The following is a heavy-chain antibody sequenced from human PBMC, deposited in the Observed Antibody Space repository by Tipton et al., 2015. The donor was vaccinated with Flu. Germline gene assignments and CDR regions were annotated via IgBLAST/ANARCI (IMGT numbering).Heavy chain of an antibody. CDR3: AKVHGDYLEYFHH. J-gene: IGHJ1*01. CDR2: MRYDGSKK. Sequence: QVQLVQSGGGVVQPGGSLRLSCAASGFTFSIYGMHWVRQAPGKGLEWVAFMRYDGSKKYYADSVKGRFTISRDNSENTLYLQLNSLRAEDTAVYYCAKVHGDYLEYFHHWGQGTLVTVSS. D-gene: IGHD4-17*01. CDR1: GFTFSIYG. V-gene: IGHV3-30*02.